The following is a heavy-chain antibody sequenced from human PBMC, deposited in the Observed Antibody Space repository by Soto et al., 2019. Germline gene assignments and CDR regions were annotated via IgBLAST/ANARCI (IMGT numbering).Heavy chain of an antibody. CDR3: ARDAYSSGWQTYNWFDP. CDR2: IYYSGST. Sequence: SETLSLTCTVSGGSISSGGYYWSWIRQHPGKGLEWIGYIYYSGSTYYNPSLKSRVTISVDTSKNQFSLKLSSVTAADTAVYYCARDAYSSGWQTYNWFDPWGQGTLVTVSS. CDR1: GGSISSGGYY. D-gene: IGHD6-19*01. J-gene: IGHJ5*02. V-gene: IGHV4-31*03.